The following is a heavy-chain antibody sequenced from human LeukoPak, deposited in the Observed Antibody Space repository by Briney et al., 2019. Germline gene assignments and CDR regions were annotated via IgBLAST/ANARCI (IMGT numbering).Heavy chain of an antibody. CDR3: TRDSGTYNWFDP. D-gene: IGHD1-26*01. J-gene: IGHJ5*02. CDR2: IDKKDKGYATAT. Sequence: GGSLKLSCAASGFTFSGSAIHWVRQSSGKGLEWIGQIDKKDKGYATATAYAASVKGRFTISGDDSINTAYLQMKSLKTEDTAHYYCTRDSGTYNWFDPWGQGTLVTVSS. CDR1: GFTFSGSA. V-gene: IGHV3-73*01.